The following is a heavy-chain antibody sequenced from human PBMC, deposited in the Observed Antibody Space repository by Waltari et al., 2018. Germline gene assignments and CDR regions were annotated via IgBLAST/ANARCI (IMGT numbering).Heavy chain of an antibody. Sequence: EVQLLESGGGLVQPGGSLRLSCAASGFTFSSYAMSWVRQAPGKGLEWVSAISGSGGSTYYADSVKGRFTISRDNSKNTLYLQMNSLRAEDTAVYYCARTEMGSYQGDYWGQGTLVTVSS. D-gene: IGHD1-26*01. CDR3: ARTEMGSYQGDY. V-gene: IGHV3-23*01. J-gene: IGHJ4*02. CDR2: ISGSGGST. CDR1: GFTFSSYA.